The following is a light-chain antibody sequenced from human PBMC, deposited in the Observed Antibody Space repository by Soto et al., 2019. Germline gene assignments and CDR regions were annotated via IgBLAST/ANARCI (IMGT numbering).Light chain of an antibody. Sequence: DIQMTQSPSSLSASVGDRVTITCRASQSITTYLNWYQQTSGEAPKLLIYAAARLQTGVPSRFSGSGSGTDFTLTISSLQPEDFATYYCQQAYGAPPTFGQGTKEEIQ. V-gene: IGKV1-39*01. CDR1: QSITTY. CDR2: AAA. J-gene: IGKJ1*01. CDR3: QQAYGAPPT.